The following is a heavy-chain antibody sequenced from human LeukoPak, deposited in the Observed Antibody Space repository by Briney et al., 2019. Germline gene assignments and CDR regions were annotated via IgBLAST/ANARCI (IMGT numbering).Heavy chain of an antibody. CDR3: ARTPPEADSSSSSPFDY. CDR2: INPNSGNT. D-gene: IGHD6-6*01. CDR1: GYTFTGYY. Sequence: GASVKVSCKASGYTFTGYYMHWVRQAPGQGLEWMGWINPNSGNTNYAQKLQGRVTMTTDTSTSTAYMELRSLRSDDTAVYYCARTPPEADSSSSSPFDYWGQGTLVTVSS. J-gene: IGHJ4*02. V-gene: IGHV1-18*04.